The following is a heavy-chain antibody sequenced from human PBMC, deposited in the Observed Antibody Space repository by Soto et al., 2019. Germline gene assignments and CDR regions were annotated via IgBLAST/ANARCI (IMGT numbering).Heavy chain of an antibody. Sequence: SETLSLTCAVYGGSFSGYYWSWIRQPPGKGLEWIGEINHSGSTNYNPSLKSRVTISVDTSKNQFSLKLSSVTDADTAVYYCARFSGYSSSHYGMDAWGKGTTATAPQ. V-gene: IGHV4-34*01. CDR3: ARFSGYSSSHYGMDA. CDR2: INHSGST. CDR1: GGSFSGYY. J-gene: IGHJ6*04. D-gene: IGHD6-13*01.